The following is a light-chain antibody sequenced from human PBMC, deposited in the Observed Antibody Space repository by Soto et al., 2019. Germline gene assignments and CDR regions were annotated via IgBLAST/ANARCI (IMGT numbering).Light chain of an antibody. Sequence: DIQMTESPSCLAVSVGDRVTITCLASESISSYLNWYQQKPGKAAKLLIYVVSSLQSGVPSRFSGSGSGTEFTLTISGLLPEDFAAYHCQQLYTLPFTFGQGTRLEIK. V-gene: IGKV1-9*01. CDR1: ESISSY. CDR2: VVS. J-gene: IGKJ5*01. CDR3: QQLYTLPFT.